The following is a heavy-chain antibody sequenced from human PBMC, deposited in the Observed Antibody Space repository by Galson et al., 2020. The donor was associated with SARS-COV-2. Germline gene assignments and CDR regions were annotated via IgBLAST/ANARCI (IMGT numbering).Heavy chain of an antibody. D-gene: IGHD2-15*01. Sequence: GESLKISCAASGFTFSSYTMNWVRQAPGKGLEWVSSISSSSGYIYYADSVKGRFITSRDNAKNSLFLQMNSLRAEDTALYYCAKDDFCSGGTCYSRDVWGPRTMVTVSS. V-gene: IGHV3-21*01. CDR1: GFTFSSYT. CDR3: AKDDFCSGGTCYSRDV. CDR2: ISSSSGYI. J-gene: IGHJ3*01.